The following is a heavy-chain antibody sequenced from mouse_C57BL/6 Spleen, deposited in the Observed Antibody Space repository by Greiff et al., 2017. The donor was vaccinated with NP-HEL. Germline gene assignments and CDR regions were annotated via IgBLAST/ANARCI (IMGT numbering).Heavy chain of an antibody. V-gene: IGHV1-26*01. CDR2: INPNNGGT. D-gene: IGHD2-2*01. J-gene: IGHJ1*03. Sequence: EVQLHQSGPELVKPGASVKISCKASGYTFTDYYMNWVKQSHGKSLEWIGDINPNNGGTSYNQKFKGKATLTVDKSSSTAYMELRSLTSEDSAVYYCASEASTMVTTVPVFDVWGTGTTVTVSS. CDR1: GYTFTDYY. CDR3: ASEASTMVTTVPVFDV.